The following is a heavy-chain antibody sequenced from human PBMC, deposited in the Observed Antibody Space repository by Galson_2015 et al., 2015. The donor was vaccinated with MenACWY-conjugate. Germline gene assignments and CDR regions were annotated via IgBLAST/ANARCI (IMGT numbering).Heavy chain of an antibody. CDR1: GFTFSSYW. CDR2: IKQDGSEK. J-gene: IGHJ4*02. D-gene: IGHD6-19*01. Sequence: SLRLSCAASGFTFSSYWMSWVRQAPGKGLEWVANIKQDGSEKYYVDSVKGRFTISRDNAKNSLYLQMNSLRAEDTAVYYCAREYKGTEQLLFDFYYWGQGTLVPVSS. CDR3: AREYKGTEQLLFDFYY. V-gene: IGHV3-7*03.